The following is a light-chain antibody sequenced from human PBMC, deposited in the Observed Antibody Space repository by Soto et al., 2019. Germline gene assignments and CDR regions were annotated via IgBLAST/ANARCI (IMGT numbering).Light chain of an antibody. CDR1: SSDIGGYNY. J-gene: IGLJ2*01. Sequence: QSALTQPASVSGSPGQSITISCTGSSSDIGGYNYVSWYQQHPGKAPKLVIFDVSRRPSGVSSRFSGSRSGNTASLTISGLQAEDEADYYCSSYTPSTVLFSGGTKLTVL. V-gene: IGLV2-14*01. CDR2: DVS. CDR3: SSYTPSTVL.